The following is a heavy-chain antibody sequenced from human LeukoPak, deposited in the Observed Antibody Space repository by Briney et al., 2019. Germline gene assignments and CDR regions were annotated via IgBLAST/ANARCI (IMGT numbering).Heavy chain of an antibody. CDR2: IYYSGST. Sequence: SETLSLTCTVSGGSISSDYCNWIRQPPGKGLEWIGYIYYSGSTNYNPSLKSRVSMSIDTSKNQFSLILSSLTAADTAVYYCARYRRNNDFYLDDWGQGTLVTVSS. CDR1: GGSISSDY. V-gene: IGHV4-59*01. J-gene: IGHJ4*02. CDR3: ARYRRNNDFYLDD. D-gene: IGHD3/OR15-3a*01.